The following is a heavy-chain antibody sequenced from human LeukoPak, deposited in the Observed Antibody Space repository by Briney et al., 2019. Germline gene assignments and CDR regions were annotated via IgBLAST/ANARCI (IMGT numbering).Heavy chain of an antibody. D-gene: IGHD1-26*01. CDR1: GGSISSTSYY. CDR2: IYYSGST. V-gene: IGHV4-39*01. Sequence: NPSETLSLTCTVSGGSISSTSYYWVWIRQPPGKGLEWIGGIYYSGSTYYKPSLKSRVTISVDTSKNQFSLKLSSVTAADTAIYYCARRKSGSYFAYWGQGTLVTVSS. J-gene: IGHJ4*02. CDR3: ARRKSGSYFAY.